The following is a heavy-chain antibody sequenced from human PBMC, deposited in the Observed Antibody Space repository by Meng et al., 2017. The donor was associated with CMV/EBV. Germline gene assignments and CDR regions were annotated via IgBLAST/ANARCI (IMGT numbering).Heavy chain of an antibody. CDR2: ISYDGSNK. CDR1: GFTFSSYA. Sequence: GGSLRLSCAASGFTFSSYAMHWVRQASGKGLEWVAVISYDGSNKYYADSVKGRFTISRDNSKNTLYLQMNSLRAEDTAVYYCARVAAAVKYYFDYWGQGTLVTVSS. V-gene: IGHV3-30*04. CDR3: ARVAAAVKYYFDY. D-gene: IGHD6-13*01. J-gene: IGHJ4*02.